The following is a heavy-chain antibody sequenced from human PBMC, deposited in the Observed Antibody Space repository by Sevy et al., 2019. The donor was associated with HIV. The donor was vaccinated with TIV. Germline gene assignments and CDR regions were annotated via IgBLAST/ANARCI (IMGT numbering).Heavy chain of an antibody. Sequence: QLGGSLRLSCAASGFTFSKYSISWVRQPPGKGLEWVQTFSFGCGEINYADSVKGRFTISRDNSKSSVYLQMNNLRPEDTAVYYCAREGCTKPHDYWGQGTLVTVSS. J-gene: IGHJ4*02. CDR1: GFTFSKYS. CDR3: AREGCTKPHDY. CDR2: FSFGCGEI. D-gene: IGHD2-8*01. V-gene: IGHV3-23*01.